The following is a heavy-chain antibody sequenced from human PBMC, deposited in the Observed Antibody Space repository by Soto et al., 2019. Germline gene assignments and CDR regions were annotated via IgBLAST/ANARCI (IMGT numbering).Heavy chain of an antibody. Sequence: EVQLVESGGGLVQPGESLRLSCAASGFTFSSYWMHWIRQAPGKGLVWVSRVSSDGSSTVYANSVKGRLTISRDNAKNTLYLQMNSLSDEDTAVYYCTRRLPNYSSFESWGQGTLVTVSS. CDR3: TRRLPNYSSFES. J-gene: IGHJ4*02. CDR1: GFTFSSYW. V-gene: IGHV3-74*01. D-gene: IGHD4-4*01. CDR2: VSSDGSST.